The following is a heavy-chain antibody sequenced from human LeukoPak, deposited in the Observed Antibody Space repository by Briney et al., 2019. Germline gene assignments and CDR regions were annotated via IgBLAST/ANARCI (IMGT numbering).Heavy chain of an antibody. CDR2: INHSGST. CDR3: ARGYGSGSYGYFDY. J-gene: IGHJ4*02. V-gene: IGHV4-34*01. CDR1: GGSFSGYY. Sequence: RASETLSLTCAVYGGSFSGYYWNWIRQPPGKGLEWIGEINHSGSTNYNPSLKSRVTISVDTSKNQFSLKLSSVTAADTAVYYCARGYGSGSYGYFDYWGQGTLVTVSS. D-gene: IGHD3-10*01.